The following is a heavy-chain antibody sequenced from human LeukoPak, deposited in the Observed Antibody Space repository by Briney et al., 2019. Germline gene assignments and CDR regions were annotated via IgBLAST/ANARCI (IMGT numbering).Heavy chain of an antibody. D-gene: IGHD3-16*01. CDR1: GFTFSSYW. CDR3: ARGGGLDV. CDR2: INHNGNVN. J-gene: IGHJ6*02. Sequence: GGSLRLSCAASGFTFSSYWMNWARQAPGKGLEWVASINHNGNVNYYVDSVKGRFTISRDNAKNSLYLQMSNLRAEDTAVYFCARGGGLDVWGQGASVTVSS. V-gene: IGHV3-7*03.